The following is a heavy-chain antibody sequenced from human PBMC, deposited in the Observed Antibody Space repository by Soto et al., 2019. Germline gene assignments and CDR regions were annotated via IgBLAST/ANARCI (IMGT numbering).Heavy chain of an antibody. CDR1: GYTFTGCY. D-gene: IGHD6-19*01. CDR2: INPNSGGT. J-gene: IGHJ3*02. V-gene: IGHV1-2*04. CDR3: ARIAVAGHDAFDI. Sequence: ASVKVSCKASGYTFTGCYMHWVRQAPGQGLEWMGWINPNSGGTNYAQKFQGWVTMTRDTSISTAYMELSRLRSDDTAVYYCARIAVAGHDAFDIWGQGTMVTVSS.